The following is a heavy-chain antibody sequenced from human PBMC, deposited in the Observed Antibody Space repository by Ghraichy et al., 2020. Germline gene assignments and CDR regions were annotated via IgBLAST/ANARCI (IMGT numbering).Heavy chain of an antibody. CDR3: ARILWFGEKTEAFDY. V-gene: IGHV4-39*01. D-gene: IGHD3-10*01. CDR2: IYYSGST. J-gene: IGHJ4*02. Sequence: SETLSLTCTVSGGSISSSSYYWGWIRQPPGKGLEWIGSIYYSGSTYYNPSLKSRVTISVDTSKNQFSLKLSSVTAADTAVYYCARILWFGEKTEAFDYWGQGTLVTVSS. CDR1: GGSISSSSYY.